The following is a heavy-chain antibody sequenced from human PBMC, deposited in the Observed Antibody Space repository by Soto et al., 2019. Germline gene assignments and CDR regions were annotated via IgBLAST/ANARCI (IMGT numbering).Heavy chain of an antibody. CDR2: IYTSGTT. J-gene: IGHJ4*02. V-gene: IGHV4-4*07. CDR3: ARAAYNYGPFDV. Sequence: LXLPGTVSVVSISFYYLSWIRQPAGKGLEWVGHIYTSGTTNYKPSLKSRVSMSRDTSQNQFSLKLNYVTAADTAVYYCARAAYNYGPFDVWGQGTLVTVSS. CDR1: VVSISFYY. D-gene: IGHD5-18*01.